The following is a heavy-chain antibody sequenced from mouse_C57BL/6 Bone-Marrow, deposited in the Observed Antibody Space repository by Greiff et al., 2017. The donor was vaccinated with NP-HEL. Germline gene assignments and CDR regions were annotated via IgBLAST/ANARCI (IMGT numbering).Heavy chain of an antibody. V-gene: IGHV3-1*01. J-gene: IGHJ4*01. D-gene: IGHD2-10*02. CDR3: ASPRPRRGGHYYAMDY. CDR2: ISYSGST. Sequence: EVKLMESGPGMVKPSQSLSLTCTVTGYSITSGYDWHWIRHFPGNKLEWMGYISYSGSTNYNPSLKSRISITHDTSKNHFFLKLNSVTTEDTATYYCASPRPRRGGHYYAMDYWGQGTSVTVSS. CDR1: GYSITSGYD.